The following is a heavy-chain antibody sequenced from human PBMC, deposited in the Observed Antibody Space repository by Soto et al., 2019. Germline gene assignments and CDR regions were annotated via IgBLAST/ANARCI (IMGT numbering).Heavy chain of an antibody. D-gene: IGHD2-15*01. CDR2: IIPILGIA. V-gene: IGHV1-69*04. CDR1: GGTFSSYT. Sequence: SVKVSCKASGGTFSSYTISWVRQAPGQGLEWMGRIIPILGIANYAQKFQGRVTITADESTSTAYMELSSLRSEDTAVYYCAREVAEGGSYPFDIWGQGTMVTVSS. CDR3: AREVAEGGSYPFDI. J-gene: IGHJ3*02.